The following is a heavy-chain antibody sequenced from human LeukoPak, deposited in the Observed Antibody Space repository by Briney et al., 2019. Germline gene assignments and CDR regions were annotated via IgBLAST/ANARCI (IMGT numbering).Heavy chain of an antibody. D-gene: IGHD1-14*01. CDR1: GGSFSGYY. J-gene: IGHJ6*02. CDR2: INHSGST. CDR3: GHIRNNYYGMDV. V-gene: IGHV4-34*01. Sequence: SETLSLTCAVYGGSFSGYYWSWIRQPPGKGLEWIGEINHSGSTNYNPSLKSRVTISVDTSKNQFSLELSSVTAADTAVYYCGHIRNNYYGMDVWGQGTTVTVSS.